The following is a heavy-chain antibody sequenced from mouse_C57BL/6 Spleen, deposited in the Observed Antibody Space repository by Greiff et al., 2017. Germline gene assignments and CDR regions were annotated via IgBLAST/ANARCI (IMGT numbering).Heavy chain of an antibody. Sequence: EVQGVESWGGLVKPGGSLKLSCAASGFTFSDYGMHWVRQAPEKGLEWVAYISSGSSTIYYADTVKGRFTISRDNAKNTLFLQMNSLRSEDTAMYYCARSGLGLHWYFDVWGTGTTVTVSS. CDR2: ISSGSSTI. J-gene: IGHJ1*03. D-gene: IGHD4-1*01. CDR3: ARSGLGLHWYFDV. V-gene: IGHV5-17*01. CDR1: GFTFSDYG.